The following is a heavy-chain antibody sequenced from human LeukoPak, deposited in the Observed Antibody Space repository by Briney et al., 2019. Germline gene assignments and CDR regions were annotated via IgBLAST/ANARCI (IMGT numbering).Heavy chain of an antibody. V-gene: IGHV4-34*01. CDR1: GGSISGYY. Sequence: SETLSLTCTISGGSISGYYWSWIRQPPGKGLEWIGEINHSGSTNYNPSLKSRVTISVDTSKNQFSLKLSSVTAADTAVYYCARGASYYYGRWGQGTLVTVSS. J-gene: IGHJ4*02. CDR2: INHSGST. CDR3: ARGASYYYGR. D-gene: IGHD3-22*01.